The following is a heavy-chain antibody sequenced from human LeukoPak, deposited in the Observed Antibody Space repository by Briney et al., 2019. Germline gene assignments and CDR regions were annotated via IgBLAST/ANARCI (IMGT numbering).Heavy chain of an antibody. CDR2: INPNSGGT. CDR3: ARAYYDSSGYYSFPSGDAFDI. V-gene: IGHV1-2*02. Sequence: ASVKVSCKASGYTFTGYYMHWVRQAPGQGLEWMGWINPNSGGTSYAQKFQGRVTMTRDTSISTAYMELSRLRSDDTAVYYCARAYYDSSGYYSFPSGDAFDIWGQGTMVTVSS. D-gene: IGHD3-22*01. CDR1: GYTFTGYY. J-gene: IGHJ3*02.